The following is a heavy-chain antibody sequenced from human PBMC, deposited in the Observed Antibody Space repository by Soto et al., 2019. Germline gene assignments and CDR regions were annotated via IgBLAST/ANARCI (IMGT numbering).Heavy chain of an antibody. J-gene: IGHJ6*02. CDR1: GFTFSDYY. CDR2: ISGTSDYT. V-gene: IGHV3-11*06. CDR3: ARSRPYCSSTTCYGYYYGMDV. Sequence: GSLRLSCAASGFTFSDYYMSWIRQAPGKGLEWVSYISGTSDYTNYADSVKGRFTISRDNAKNSLYLQMNSLRAEDTAVYYCARSRPYCSSTTCYGYYYGMDVWGQGTTVTVSS. D-gene: IGHD2-2*01.